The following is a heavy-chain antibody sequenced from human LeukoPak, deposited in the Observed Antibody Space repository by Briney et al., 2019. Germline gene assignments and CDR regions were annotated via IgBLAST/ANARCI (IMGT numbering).Heavy chain of an antibody. Sequence: PSETLSLTCTVSGGSISSYYWSWIRQPPGKGLEWIGYIYYSGSTNYNPSLKSRVTISVDTSKNQFSLKLSSVTAADTAVYYCARAGHDYVWGSYRPTHYYFDYWGQGTLVTVSS. CDR2: IYYSGST. V-gene: IGHV4-59*01. D-gene: IGHD3-16*02. J-gene: IGHJ4*02. CDR1: GGSISSYY. CDR3: ARAGHDYVWGSYRPTHYYFDY.